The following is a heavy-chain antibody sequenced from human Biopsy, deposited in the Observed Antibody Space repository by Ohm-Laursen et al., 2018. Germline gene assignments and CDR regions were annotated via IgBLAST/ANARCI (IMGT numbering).Heavy chain of an antibody. CDR2: ISYTGYT. V-gene: IGHV4-59*11. CDR1: GGSFTGHY. J-gene: IGHJ4*02. D-gene: IGHD4-23*01. CDR3: ARGSNDFGGLYFPR. Sequence: PSETLSLTCTVSGGSFTGHYWSWIRQPPGKGLEWIGHISYTGYTSHNASLKSRVTISVDTSRNHFSLRLSSLTAADTAVYYCARGSNDFGGLYFPRWGQGTLLTVSS.